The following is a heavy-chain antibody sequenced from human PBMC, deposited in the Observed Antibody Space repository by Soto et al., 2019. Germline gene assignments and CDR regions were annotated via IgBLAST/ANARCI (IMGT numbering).Heavy chain of an antibody. Sequence: ASVKVSCKASGYTFTGYYMHWVRQAPGQGLEWMGWINPNSGGTNYAQKFQGWVTMTRDTSISTAYMELSRLRSDDTAVYYCARGYPFGYRYGASFDYWGQGTLVTVSS. V-gene: IGHV1-2*04. D-gene: IGHD5-18*01. CDR2: INPNSGGT. J-gene: IGHJ4*02. CDR3: ARGYPFGYRYGASFDY. CDR1: GYTFTGYY.